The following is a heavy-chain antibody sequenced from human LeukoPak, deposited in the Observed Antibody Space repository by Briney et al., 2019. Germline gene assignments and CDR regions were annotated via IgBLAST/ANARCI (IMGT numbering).Heavy chain of an antibody. CDR2: IYYSGIT. Sequence: SETLSLTRTVSGGSISSTNYYWAWIRQPPGKGLEWIGSIYYSGITYYNPSLKSRDTISVDTSKNQFSLKLSSVTAADTAMYYCARHFNYDSSGSQPDYWGQGTLVTVSS. CDR3: ARHFNYDSSGSQPDY. V-gene: IGHV4-39*01. J-gene: IGHJ4*02. D-gene: IGHD3-22*01. CDR1: GGSISSTNYY.